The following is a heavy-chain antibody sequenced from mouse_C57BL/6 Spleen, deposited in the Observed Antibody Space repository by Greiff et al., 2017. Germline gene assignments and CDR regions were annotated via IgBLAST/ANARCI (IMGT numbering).Heavy chain of an antibody. D-gene: IGHD1-1*01. CDR3: TRRGTTVVASPAFAY. CDR2: IDPETGGT. V-gene: IGHV1-15*01. Sequence: VQLQQSGAELVRPGASVTLSCKASGYTFTDYEMHWVKQTPVHGLEWIGAIDPETGGTAYNQKFKGKAILTADKSSSTAYMELRSLTSEDSAVYYCTRRGTTVVASPAFAYWGQGTLVTVAA. J-gene: IGHJ3*01. CDR1: GYTFTDYE.